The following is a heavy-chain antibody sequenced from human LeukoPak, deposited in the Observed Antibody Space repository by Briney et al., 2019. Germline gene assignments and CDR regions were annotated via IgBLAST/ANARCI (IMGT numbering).Heavy chain of an antibody. CDR1: GYTFTSYD. V-gene: IGHV1-8*03. CDR2: MNPNSGNT. Sequence: ASVKVSCKASGYTFTSYDINWVRQATGQGLEWMGWMNPNSGNTGYAQKFQGRVTITRDTSISTAYMELSRLRSDDSALYYCARAPGGYCSGGSCFDYWGQGTLVTVSS. J-gene: IGHJ4*02. CDR3: ARAPGGYCSGGSCFDY. D-gene: IGHD2-15*01.